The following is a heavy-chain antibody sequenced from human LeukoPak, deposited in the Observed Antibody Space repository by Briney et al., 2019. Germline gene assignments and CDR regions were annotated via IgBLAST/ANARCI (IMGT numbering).Heavy chain of an antibody. J-gene: IGHJ4*02. CDR3: AKLGSGSYHRGSDY. CDR1: GFTFSSYA. CDR2: ISGSGGST. V-gene: IGHV3-23*01. D-gene: IGHD1-26*01. Sequence: GALRLSCAASGFTFSSYAMSWVRQAPGKGLEWVSAISGSGGSTYYADSVKGRFTISRDNSKNTLYLQRNSLRAEDTAVYYCAKLGSGSYHRGSDYWGQGTLVTVSS.